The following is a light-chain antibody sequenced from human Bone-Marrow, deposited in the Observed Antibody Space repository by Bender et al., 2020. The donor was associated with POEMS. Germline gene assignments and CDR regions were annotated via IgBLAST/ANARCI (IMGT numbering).Light chain of an antibody. CDR2: SDN. CDR1: NSNIGTNA. Sequence: QSVLTQPPSASGTPGQRVTISCSGSNSNIGTNAVNWYQQFPGTAPKLLIYSDNQRPSGVPGRFYAFKSGTSASLAISGLQSEDEADYYCAAWDAGLSGRVFGGGTKLTVL. V-gene: IGLV1-44*01. CDR3: AAWDAGLSGRV. J-gene: IGLJ3*02.